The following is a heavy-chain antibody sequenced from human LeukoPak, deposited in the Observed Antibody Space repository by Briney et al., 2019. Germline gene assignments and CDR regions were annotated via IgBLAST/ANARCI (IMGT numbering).Heavy chain of an antibody. CDR2: LSGHGGST. J-gene: IGHJ3*02. CDR1: GLRFSSYS. Sequence: PGGSLRLCCTASGLRFSSYSMTWVRQAPGKGLEWVSALSGHGGSTYYADSVKGRFTISRDNSKNTLYLQMNSLRAEDTAVYYCARVGRCDAFDIWGQGTMVTVSS. V-gene: IGHV3-23*01. D-gene: IGHD3-10*01. CDR3: ARVGRCDAFDI.